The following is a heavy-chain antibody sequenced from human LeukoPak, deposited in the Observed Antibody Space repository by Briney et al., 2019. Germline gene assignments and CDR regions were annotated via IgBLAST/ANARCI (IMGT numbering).Heavy chain of an antibody. CDR2: ISTSGRTK. Sequence: GGSLRLSCAGSGFTFSSFEMNWVRQAPGKGLEWLSHISTSGRTKYYANSVKGRFTISRDNAKNSLYLQMNSLRAEDTAVYYCAELGITMIGGVWGKGTTVTISS. CDR1: GFTFSSFE. D-gene: IGHD3-10*02. V-gene: IGHV3-48*03. J-gene: IGHJ6*04. CDR3: AELGITMIGGV.